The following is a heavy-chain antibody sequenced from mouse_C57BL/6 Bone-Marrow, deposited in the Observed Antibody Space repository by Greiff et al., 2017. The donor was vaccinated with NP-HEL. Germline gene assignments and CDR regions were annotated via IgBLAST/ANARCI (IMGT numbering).Heavy chain of an antibody. CDR1: GYTFTSYG. CDR2: IYPRSGNT. J-gene: IGHJ3*01. Sequence: QVQLQQSGAELARPGASVKLSCKASGYTFTSYGISWVKQRTGQGLEWIGEIYPRSGNTYYNEKFKGEATLTADKSSSTAYMELRSLTSEDSAVYFCARLFITTVEAWFAYWGQGTLVTVSA. V-gene: IGHV1-81*01. D-gene: IGHD1-1*01. CDR3: ARLFITTVEAWFAY.